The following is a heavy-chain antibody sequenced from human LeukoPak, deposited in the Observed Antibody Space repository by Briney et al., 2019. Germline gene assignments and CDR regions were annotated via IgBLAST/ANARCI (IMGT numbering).Heavy chain of an antibody. CDR2: INPNDGDT. V-gene: IGHV1-2*02. J-gene: IGHJ4*02. D-gene: IGHD2-2*01. Sequence: SVKVSCKASGYTFTDYYMHWVRQAPGQGFEWMGWINPNDGDTNYAQKFQGRVTMTRDTSISTAHMEVSRLRSDDTAVYYCARANFLYCSSSTCLFDYRGQGTLVTVSS. CDR1: GYTFTDYY. CDR3: ARANFLYCSSSTCLFDY.